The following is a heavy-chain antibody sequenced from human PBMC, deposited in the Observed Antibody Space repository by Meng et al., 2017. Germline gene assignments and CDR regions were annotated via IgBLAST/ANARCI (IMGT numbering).Heavy chain of an antibody. CDR3: ARDSVTMVRGVITSYYYYGMDV. D-gene: IGHD3-10*01. Sequence: GGSLRLSCAASGFTFSSYGMTWVRQTPGKGLEWVSAISGSGSSTYYADSVKGRFTISRDNAKNSLYLQMNSLRAEDTAVYYCARDSVTMVRGVITSYYYYGMDVWGQGTTVTVSS. CDR2: ISGSGSST. J-gene: IGHJ6*02. CDR1: GFTFSSYG. V-gene: IGHV3-23*01.